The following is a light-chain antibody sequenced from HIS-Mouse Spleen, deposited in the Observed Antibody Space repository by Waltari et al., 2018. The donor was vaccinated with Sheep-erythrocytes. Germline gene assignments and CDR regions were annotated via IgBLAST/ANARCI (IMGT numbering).Light chain of an antibody. V-gene: IGLV2-23*03. Sequence: QSALTQPASVSGSPGQSITISCTGTSSDVGSYNLVPWYQQHPGKAPKLMIYEGSKRPSGDTNRFSGSKSGNTASLTISGLQAEDEADYYCCSYAGSSTFHVVFGGGTKLTVL. CDR3: CSYAGSSTFHVV. CDR2: EGS. J-gene: IGLJ2*01. CDR1: SSDVGSYNL.